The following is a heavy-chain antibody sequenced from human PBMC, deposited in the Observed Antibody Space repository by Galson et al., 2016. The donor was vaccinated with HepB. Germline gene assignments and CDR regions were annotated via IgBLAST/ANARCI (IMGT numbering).Heavy chain of an antibody. CDR1: GGTFFGYA. V-gene: IGHV1-69*13. D-gene: IGHD6-19*01. CDR2: IIPIFGTA. J-gene: IGHJ4*02. CDR3: AIAMPGIAVAGPFDH. Sequence: SVKVSCKASGGTFFGYAITWVRQAPGQGLEWMGGIIPIFGTAMYAQHLQGRFTISADESTSTAYMELSRLRSEDTATYYCAIAMPGIAVAGPFDHWGQGTLVTVSS.